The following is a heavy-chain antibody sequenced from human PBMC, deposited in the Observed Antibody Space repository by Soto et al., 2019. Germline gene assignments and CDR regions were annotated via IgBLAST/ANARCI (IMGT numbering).Heavy chain of an antibody. D-gene: IGHD5-12*01. J-gene: IGHJ5*02. CDR1: GYTFSTYY. CDR3: ARGGYHDGAA. CDR2: INPSGGST. V-gene: IGHV1-46*03. Sequence: ASVKVSCKASGYTFSTYYMHWVRQAAGQGLEWMGLINPSGGSTTYAQQFQGRVTVTRDTSTSTVYMELSSLRSEDTAMYYRARGGYHDGAAWGQGTLVTVSS.